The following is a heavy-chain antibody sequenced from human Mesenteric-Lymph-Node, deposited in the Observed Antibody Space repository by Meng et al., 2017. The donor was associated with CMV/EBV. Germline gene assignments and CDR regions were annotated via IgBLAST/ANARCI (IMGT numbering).Heavy chain of an antibody. CDR2: INHSGST. J-gene: IGHJ5*02. V-gene: IGHV4-34*01. CDR1: GGCFSGYY. Sequence: QVQLQPWGAGLLKPSEALSLTCAVYGGCFSGYYWSWIRQPPGKGLEWIGEINHSGSTNYNPSLKSRVTISVDTSKNQFSLKLSSVTAADTAVYYCARGIRWFDPWGQGTLVTVSS. CDR3: ARGIRWFDP.